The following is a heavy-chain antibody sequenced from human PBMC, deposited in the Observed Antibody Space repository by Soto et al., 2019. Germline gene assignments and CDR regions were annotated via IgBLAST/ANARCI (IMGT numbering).Heavy chain of an antibody. CDR1: GDSVPSNSAA. CDR2: TYYRSKWYN. D-gene: IGHD3-3*01. J-gene: IGHJ4*02. Sequence: SQTLSLTCAISGDSVPSNSAAWNWIRQSPSRGLEWLGRTYYRSKWYNDYAVSVKSRITINPDTSKNQFSLQLNSVAPEDTAVYYCARVTIFGGDTSPFDYWGQGTLVTVSS. CDR3: ARVTIFGGDTSPFDY. V-gene: IGHV6-1*01.